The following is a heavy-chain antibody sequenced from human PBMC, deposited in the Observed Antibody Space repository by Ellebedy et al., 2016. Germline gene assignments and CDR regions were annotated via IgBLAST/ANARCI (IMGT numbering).Heavy chain of an antibody. D-gene: IGHD2-15*01. CDR1: GGSIGDYF. J-gene: IGHJ3*02. CDR3: AKWCSGEICNNGFEI. CDR2: AHHSGAT. V-gene: IGHV4-59*13. Sequence: SETLSLTCTVSGGSIGDYFWNWIRQSPGKGLEWIGFAHHSGATYYNPSLKSRVTVTIDTSKNQFYLELSSVNSADTAVYYSAKWCSGEICNNGFEIWGQGTKVTVSS.